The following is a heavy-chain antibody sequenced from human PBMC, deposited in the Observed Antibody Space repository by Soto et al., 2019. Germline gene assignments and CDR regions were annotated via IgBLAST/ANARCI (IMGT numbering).Heavy chain of an antibody. V-gene: IGHV3-9*01. D-gene: IGHD2-2*01. Sequence: EVQLVESGGGFVQPGGSLRLSCAASGLSFDDYAMHWVRQAPGKGLEWVSGINWNSGGIAYADSVKGRFTISRDNAKNSLYLRMNSLRPEDTALYYCAKGSIVVVEAPIDFWGQGTLVIVSS. J-gene: IGHJ4*02. CDR3: AKGSIVVVEAPIDF. CDR2: INWNSGGI. CDR1: GLSFDDYA.